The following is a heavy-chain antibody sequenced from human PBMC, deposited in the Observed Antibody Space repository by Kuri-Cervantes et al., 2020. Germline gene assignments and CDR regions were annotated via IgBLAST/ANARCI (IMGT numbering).Heavy chain of an antibody. J-gene: IGHJ6*02. Sequence: GGSRRLACAVDGFTFSSYGTDWVRQAPGKGLEWVAVISYDGSNKYYADSVKGLLTMSRDNYKHSMYLQMTSMRAEETAVYYCARPHKPFDMSAIGPAARQLYYSYYGLDVWGQGTTVTVSS. D-gene: IGHD2-2*01. CDR1: GFTFSSYG. CDR2: ISYDGSNK. V-gene: IGHV3-30*03. CDR3: ARPHKPFDMSAIGPAARQLYYSYYGLDV.